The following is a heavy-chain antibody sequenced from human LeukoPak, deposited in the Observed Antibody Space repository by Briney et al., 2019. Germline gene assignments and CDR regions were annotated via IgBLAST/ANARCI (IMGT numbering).Heavy chain of an antibody. CDR3: ARERSGWLFDY. Sequence: GGSLRLSCEASGFTFTTYSMTWVRQAPGKGLVWVSHINNDGSSTTYADSVKGRFTISRNNAKNTLYLQMNSLRAEDTAVYYCARERSGWLFDYWGQGTLVTVSS. V-gene: IGHV3-74*01. CDR1: GFTFTTYS. D-gene: IGHD6-19*01. CDR2: INNDGSST. J-gene: IGHJ4*02.